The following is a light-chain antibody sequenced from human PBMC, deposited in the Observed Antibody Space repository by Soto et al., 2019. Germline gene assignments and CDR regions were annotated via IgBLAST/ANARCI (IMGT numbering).Light chain of an antibody. Sequence: AIQMTQSPSSLSVSVGDRVTITCRASQDIGTELGWYQQKPGKAPRLLIYGTFSLQSWVPSRFSGSGSGTDFTLTIRSLQPDDFATYYCLQDSKYPRTFGQGTKVEVK. CDR3: LQDSKYPRT. J-gene: IGKJ1*01. V-gene: IGKV1-6*01. CDR2: GTF. CDR1: QDIGTE.